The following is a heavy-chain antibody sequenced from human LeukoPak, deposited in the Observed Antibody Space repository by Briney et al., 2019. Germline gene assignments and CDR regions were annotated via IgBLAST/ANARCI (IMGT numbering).Heavy chain of an antibody. V-gene: IGHV1-2*02. CDR1: GYTFTGYY. D-gene: IGHD6-19*01. CDR3: ASPSSGWYQD. CDR2: INPNSGGT. J-gene: IGHJ4*02. Sequence: ASVKVSCKASGYTFTGYYIHWVRQAPGQGLEWMGWINPNSGGTNYARTFQGRVTMTTDTSTSTAYMELRSLRSDDTAVYYCASPSSGWYQDWGQGTLVTVSS.